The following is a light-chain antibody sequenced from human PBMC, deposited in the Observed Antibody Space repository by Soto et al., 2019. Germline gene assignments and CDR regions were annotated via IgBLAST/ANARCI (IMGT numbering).Light chain of an antibody. V-gene: IGKV3-15*01. CDR1: QSVSSN. J-gene: IGKJ1*01. CDR3: QQYNNWPRT. CDR2: GAS. Sequence: EIVMTQSPATLSVSPGERATLSCRASQSVSSNLAWYQQKPGQAPRLLIYGASTRVTGIPARFSGSGSGTEFTFTISSLQSEDFAVYYCQQYNNWPRTFGQGTKV.